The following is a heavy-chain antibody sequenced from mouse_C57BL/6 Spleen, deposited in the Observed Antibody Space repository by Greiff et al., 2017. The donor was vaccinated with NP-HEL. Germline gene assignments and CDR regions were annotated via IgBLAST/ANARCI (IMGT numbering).Heavy chain of an antibody. J-gene: IGHJ4*01. D-gene: IGHD3-2*02. V-gene: IGHV1-80*01. Sequence: QVQLQQSGAELVKPGASVKISCKASGYAFSSYWMNWVKQRPGKGLEWIGQIYPGDGDTNYNGKFKGKATLTADKSSSTAYMQLSSLTSEDSAVYFCARGGVAQARAMDYWGQGTSVTVSS. CDR2: IYPGDGDT. CDR1: GYAFSSYW. CDR3: ARGGVAQARAMDY.